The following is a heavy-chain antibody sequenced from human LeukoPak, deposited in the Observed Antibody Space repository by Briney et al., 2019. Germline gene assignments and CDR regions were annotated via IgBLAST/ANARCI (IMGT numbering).Heavy chain of an antibody. J-gene: IGHJ4*02. CDR2: ISDSGGST. D-gene: IGHD1-14*01. CDR3: AKRTKDY. Sequence: PGGSLRLSCAASGFTFSSYAMSWVRQAPGKGLEWVSSISDSGGSTYYAGSVEGRFTISRDNSNNTLYLKMNSLRAEDTAVYYCAKRTKDYWGQGTLVTVSS. CDR1: GFTFSSYA. V-gene: IGHV3-23*01.